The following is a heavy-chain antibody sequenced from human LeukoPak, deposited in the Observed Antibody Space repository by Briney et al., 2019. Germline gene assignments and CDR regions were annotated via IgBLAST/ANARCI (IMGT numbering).Heavy chain of an antibody. V-gene: IGHV1-2*02. J-gene: IGHJ6*03. CDR3: ARAAIAVAGDYHYHYMDV. CDR1: GYTFTGHY. CDR2: IYPSSGDI. Sequence: ASVKVSCKASGYTFTGHYMHWVRQAPGQGLEWMGWIYPSSGDIDYSQIFQGRVTMTRDTSIGTAYMELSRLRSDDTAVYYCARAAIAVAGDYHYHYMDVWGKGTTVTVSS. D-gene: IGHD6-19*01.